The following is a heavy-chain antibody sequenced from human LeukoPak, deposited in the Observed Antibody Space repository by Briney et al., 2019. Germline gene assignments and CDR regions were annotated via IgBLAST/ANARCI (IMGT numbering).Heavy chain of an antibody. V-gene: IGHV2-5*08. Sequence: TLSLTCTVSGGSINSYYWSWIRQPPGKALEWLALIYWDDDKRYSPSLKSRLTITKDTSKNQVVLTMTNMDPVDTATYYCAHRLDGSRKKSFDYWGQGTLVTVSS. D-gene: IGHD3-10*01. CDR3: AHRLDGSRKKSFDY. CDR2: IYWDDDK. J-gene: IGHJ4*02. CDR1: GGSINSYYWS.